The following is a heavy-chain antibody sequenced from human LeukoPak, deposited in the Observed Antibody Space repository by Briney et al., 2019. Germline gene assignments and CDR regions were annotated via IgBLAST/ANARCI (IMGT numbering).Heavy chain of an antibody. Sequence: SETLSLTCTVSGGSISSSSYYWGWIRQPPGKGLEWIGSIYYSGSTYYNPSLKSRVTISVDTSKNQFSLKLSSVTAADTAVYYCARQRSSMVRGRVSNYYYYYMDVWGKGTTVTVSS. V-gene: IGHV4-39*01. CDR2: IYYSGST. CDR1: GGSISSSSYY. J-gene: IGHJ6*03. D-gene: IGHD3-10*01. CDR3: ARQRSSMVRGRVSNYYYYYMDV.